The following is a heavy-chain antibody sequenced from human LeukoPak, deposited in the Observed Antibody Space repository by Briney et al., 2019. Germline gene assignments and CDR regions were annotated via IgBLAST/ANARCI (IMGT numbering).Heavy chain of an antibody. J-gene: IGHJ4*02. D-gene: IGHD3-16*02. CDR3: ARRKTDIWGSYRFDY. CDR1: GFTVSSNY. CDR2: IYSGGST. Sequence: GGSLRLSCAASGFTVSSNYMSWVRQAPGKGLEWVSVIYSGGSTYYADSVKGRFTISRDNSKNTLYLQMNSLRAEDTAVYYCARRKTDIWGSYRFDYWGQGTLVTVSS. V-gene: IGHV3-66*04.